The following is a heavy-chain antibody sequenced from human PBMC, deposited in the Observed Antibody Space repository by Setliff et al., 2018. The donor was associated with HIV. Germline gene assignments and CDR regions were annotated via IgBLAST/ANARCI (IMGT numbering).Heavy chain of an antibody. CDR2: ITHTRAT. CDR3: ARATYYYDSSGYYYKSYYFDY. Sequence: SETLSLTCAVYGESLSGYYWSWIRQPPGKGLEWIGDITHTRATNYNPSLQSRVTMSVDTSKNQFSLKLSSVTAADTAMYYCARATYYYDSSGYYYKSYYFDYWGQGTLVTVSS. J-gene: IGHJ4*02. D-gene: IGHD3-22*01. V-gene: IGHV4-34*01. CDR1: GESLSGYY.